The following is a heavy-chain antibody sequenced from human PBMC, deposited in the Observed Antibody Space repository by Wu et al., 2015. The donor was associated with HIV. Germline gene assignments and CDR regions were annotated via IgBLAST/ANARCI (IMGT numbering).Heavy chain of an antibody. CDR1: GYTFTGYY. V-gene: IGHV1-2*02. CDR3: ARDPRDTAQAVIDY. J-gene: IGHJ4*02. CDR2: INPNSGGT. Sequence: QVQLVQSGAEVKKPGASVKVSCKASGYTFTGYYMHWVRQAPGQGLEWMGWINPNSGGTSYAQKFQGRVTMTRDTSISTAYMELSRLRSDDTAVYYCARDPRDTAQAVIDYWGQGTLVTVSS. D-gene: IGHD5-18*01.